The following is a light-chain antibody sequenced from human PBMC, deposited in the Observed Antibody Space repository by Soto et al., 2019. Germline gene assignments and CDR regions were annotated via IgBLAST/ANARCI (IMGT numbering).Light chain of an antibody. CDR3: QEYDDSPPIT. J-gene: IGKJ5*01. CDR2: DAS. CDR1: QSVRSGR. Sequence: QSPITLSVAPGESAPLSCGAGQSVRSGRLAWYQQKPGQAPRLVIFDASNRASGIPVRFSGSGSGTDFTLTITRLEPEDFAVYYCQEYDDSPPITFGLGTRLAFK. V-gene: IGKV3-20*01.